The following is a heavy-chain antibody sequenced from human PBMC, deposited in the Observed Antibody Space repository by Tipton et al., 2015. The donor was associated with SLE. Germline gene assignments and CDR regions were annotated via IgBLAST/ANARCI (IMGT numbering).Heavy chain of an antibody. J-gene: IGHJ4*02. V-gene: IGHV4-38-2*01. D-gene: IGHD2-2*01. Sequence: TLSLTCVVSGYSIGSGYHWGWIRQPPGKGLEWIGRIYTGGNTKYNPSLESRVSLSVDTSRGQFFLEVRSVTAADTAVYYCVVCSPSSCSYFDYWGQGRLVTVSS. CDR3: VVCSPSSCSYFDY. CDR1: GYSIGSGYH. CDR2: IYTGGNT.